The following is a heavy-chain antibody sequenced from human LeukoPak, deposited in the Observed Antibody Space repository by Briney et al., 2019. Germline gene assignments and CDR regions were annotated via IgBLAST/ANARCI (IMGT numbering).Heavy chain of an antibody. D-gene: IGHD3-10*01. CDR2: IIPIFGTA. CDR1: GGTFSSYA. J-gene: IGHJ6*04. V-gene: IGHV1-69*13. CDR3: ARAHYGSGSYSYYGMDV. Sequence: SVTVSCKASGGTFSSYAISWVRQAPGQGLEWMGGIIPIFGTANYAQKFQGRVTITADESTSTAYMELSSLRSEDTAVYYCARAHYGSGSYSYYGMDVWGKGTTVTVSS.